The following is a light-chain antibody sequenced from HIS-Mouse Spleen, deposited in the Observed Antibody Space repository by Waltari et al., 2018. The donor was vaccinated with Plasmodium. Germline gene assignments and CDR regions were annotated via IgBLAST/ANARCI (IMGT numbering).Light chain of an antibody. CDR3: QAWDSSTVV. Sequence: SYELTQPPSVSVSPGRTASITCSGDKLGDKYACWYQQKPGQSPVLVIYQDSKRPSGILERFTGSNSGNTATLTISGTQAMDEADYYCQAWDSSTVVFGGGTKLTVL. CDR2: QDS. J-gene: IGLJ2*01. V-gene: IGLV3-1*01. CDR1: KLGDKY.